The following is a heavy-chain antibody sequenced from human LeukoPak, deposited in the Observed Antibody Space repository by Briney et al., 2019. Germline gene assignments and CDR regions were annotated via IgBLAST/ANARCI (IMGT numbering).Heavy chain of an antibody. CDR3: ARHQRGYSYGYGYSYYYMDV. D-gene: IGHD5-18*01. CDR1: GGSISSYY. J-gene: IGHJ6*03. CDR2: IYYSGDT. V-gene: IGHV4-59*01. Sequence: PSETLSLTCTVSGGSISSYYWSWIRQPPGKGLEWIGYIYYSGDTKYNPSLKSRVTISVDTSKNQFSLKLTSVTAADTAVYYCARHQRGYSYGYGYSYYYMDVWGKGTTVTVSS.